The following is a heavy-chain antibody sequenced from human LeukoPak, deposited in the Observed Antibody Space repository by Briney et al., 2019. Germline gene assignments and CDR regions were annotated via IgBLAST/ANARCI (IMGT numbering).Heavy chain of an antibody. CDR3: ATLTVTTVGPRRQPLRYYYYYHGMDV. D-gene: IGHD4-17*01. CDR2: FDPEDGET. Sequence: EASVKVSCKVSGYTLTELSMHWVRQAPGKGLEWMGGFDPEDGETIYAQKFQGRVTMTEDTSTDTAYMELSSLRSEDTAVYYCATLTVTTVGPRRQPLRYYYYYHGMDVWGQGTTVTVSS. J-gene: IGHJ6*02. V-gene: IGHV1-24*01. CDR1: GYTLTELS.